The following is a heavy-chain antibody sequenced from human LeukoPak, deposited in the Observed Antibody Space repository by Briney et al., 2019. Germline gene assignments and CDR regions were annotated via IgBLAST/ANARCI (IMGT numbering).Heavy chain of an antibody. D-gene: IGHD3-10*01. CDR2: IKSDGST. CDR1: GFTFSSYW. CDR3: TRAITYFYGSVTYDWFDS. Sequence: GGSLRLSCAASGFTFSSYWMHWVRQTPGKGLMWVARIKSDGSTIYADSAQGRFTISRDNAKNTVYLQMNSLRVDDTAIYYCTRAITYFYGSVTYDWFDSWGRGTRVTVSS. J-gene: IGHJ5*01. V-gene: IGHV3-74*01.